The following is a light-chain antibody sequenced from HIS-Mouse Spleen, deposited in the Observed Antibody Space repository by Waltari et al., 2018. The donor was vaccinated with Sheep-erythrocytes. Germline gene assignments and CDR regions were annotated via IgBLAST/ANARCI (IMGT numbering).Light chain of an antibody. CDR1: QSVSSN. J-gene: IGKJ2*01. CDR2: GAS. Sequence: EIVMTQSPATLSASPGERATLSCRASQSVSSNLAWYQQKPGQAPRLLTYGASTRATGIPARFSGGGSGTEFTLTISSMQSEDFAVYYCQQYNNWPPPYTFGQGTKLEIK. V-gene: IGKV3-15*01. CDR3: QQYNNWPPPYT.